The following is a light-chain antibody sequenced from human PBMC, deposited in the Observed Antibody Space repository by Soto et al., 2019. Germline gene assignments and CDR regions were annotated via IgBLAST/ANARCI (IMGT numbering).Light chain of an antibody. CDR3: QQYSIWRT. V-gene: IGKV3-15*01. Sequence: EIEMTQSPATLSLAPGERVTLSCRASESVSTNLAWYQQKAGQAPRLLISGASTRATGIPARFSGRGSGTEFTLTISGLQSEDFAVYYCQQYSIWRTCGQGTKVEIK. CDR1: ESVSTN. J-gene: IGKJ1*01. CDR2: GAS.